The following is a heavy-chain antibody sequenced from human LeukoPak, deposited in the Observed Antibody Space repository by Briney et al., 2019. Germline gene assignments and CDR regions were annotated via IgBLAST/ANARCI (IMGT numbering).Heavy chain of an antibody. D-gene: IGHD6-19*01. V-gene: IGHV4-39*07. CDR2: IDYSGTT. CDR3: ARTSSSGLVGGYYFDY. Sequence: SETLSLTCTVSGDSITSRDYYWGWIRQPPGKGLEWIGSIDYSGTTYYNSSLKSRVTISVDTSKNQFSLKLSSVTAADTAVYYCARTSSSGLVGGYYFDYWGQGTLVTVSS. J-gene: IGHJ4*02. CDR1: GDSITSRDYY.